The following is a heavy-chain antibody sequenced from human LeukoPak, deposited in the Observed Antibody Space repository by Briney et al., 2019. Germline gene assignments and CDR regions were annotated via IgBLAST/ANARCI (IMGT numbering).Heavy chain of an antibody. CDR1: AFTFRSYA. J-gene: IGHJ6*02. CDR2: ISGSGGST. V-gene: IGHV3-23*01. D-gene: IGHD1-26*01. CDR3: AKGAGVGARGNYYYGMDV. Sequence: GGSLRLSCAASAFTFRSYAMSWVRQAGGKGLEWVSAISGSGGSTYYADSVKGRFTISRDNSKNTLYLQMNSLRAEDTAVYYCAKGAGVGARGNYYYGMDVWGQGTTVTVSS.